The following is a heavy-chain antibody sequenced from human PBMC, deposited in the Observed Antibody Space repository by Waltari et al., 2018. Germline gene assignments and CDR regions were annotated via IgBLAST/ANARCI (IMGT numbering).Heavy chain of an antibody. CDR2: IYYSGST. Sequence: QVQLQESGPGLVKPSETLSLTCTVSGGSISSYYWSWIRQPPGKGLEWIGYIYYSGSTNYNPSLKSRVTISVDTSKNQFSLKLSSVTAADTAVYYCARDLTAYDSSGYHWVGYFDYWGQGTLVTVSS. V-gene: IGHV4-59*01. CDR1: GGSISSYY. D-gene: IGHD3-22*01. J-gene: IGHJ4*02. CDR3: ARDLTAYDSSGYHWVGYFDY.